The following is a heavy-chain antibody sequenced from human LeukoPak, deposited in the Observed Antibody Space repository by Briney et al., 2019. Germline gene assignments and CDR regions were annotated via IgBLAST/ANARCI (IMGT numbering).Heavy chain of an antibody. D-gene: IGHD1-7*01. Sequence: SETLSLTCVVSGYSISSGYYWGWIRQPPGKGLEWIGSIYHSGSTYYNPSLKSRVTISVDTSKNQFSLKLSSVTAADTAVYYCGRSRSPPLNYYFEYWGQGTLVTVSS. CDR2: IYHSGST. CDR1: GYSISSGYY. CDR3: GRSRSPPLNYYFEY. V-gene: IGHV4-38-2*01. J-gene: IGHJ4*02.